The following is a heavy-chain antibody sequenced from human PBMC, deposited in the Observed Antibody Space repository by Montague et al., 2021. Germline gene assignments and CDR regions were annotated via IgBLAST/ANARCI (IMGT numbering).Heavy chain of an antibody. D-gene: IGHD3-10*01. CDR3: VKDTRNYYPDF. CDR2: IIGNSINI. Sequence: SLRLSCAASGFIFHNYVMNWVRLAPGKGLEWVSGIIGNSINIDYAVSVKGRFTISRDNAKNSLYLQMNSLRAEDTAFYYCVKDTRNYYPDFWGQGILVTVSS. J-gene: IGHJ4*02. CDR1: GFIFHNYV. V-gene: IGHV3-9*01.